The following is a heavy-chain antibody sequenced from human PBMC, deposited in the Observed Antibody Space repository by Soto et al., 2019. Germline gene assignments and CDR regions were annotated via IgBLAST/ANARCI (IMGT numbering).Heavy chain of an antibody. V-gene: IGHV1-3*01. CDR3: ARYPSYYGMDV. CDR2: INAGNGNT. Sequence: GASVKVSCKASGYTFASYAMHWVRQAPGQRLEWMGWINAGNGNTKYSQKFQGRVTITRDTSASTAYMELSSLRSEDTAVYYCARYPSYYGMDVWGQGTTVTVSS. J-gene: IGHJ6*02. CDR1: GYTFASYA.